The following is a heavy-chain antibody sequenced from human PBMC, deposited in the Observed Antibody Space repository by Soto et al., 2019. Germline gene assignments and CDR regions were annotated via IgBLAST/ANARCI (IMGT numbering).Heavy chain of an antibody. Sequence: ASVKVSCNASGGTFSSYTISWVRQAPGQGLEWMGRIIPILGIANYAQKFQGRATITADKSTSTAYMELSSLRSEDTAVYSCARVAARHLATLDYWGQGTLVPVSP. J-gene: IGHJ4*02. CDR1: GGTFSSYT. CDR3: ARVAARHLATLDY. CDR2: IIPILGIA. V-gene: IGHV1-69*02. D-gene: IGHD6-6*01.